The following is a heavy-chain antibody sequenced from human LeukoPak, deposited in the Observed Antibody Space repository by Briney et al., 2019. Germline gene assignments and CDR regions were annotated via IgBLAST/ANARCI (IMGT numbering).Heavy chain of an antibody. Sequence: ASVKVSCKASGYTFTNYGMSWMRQAPGQGLEWMGWISAYSSTNYARKFQGRITITTDASTTTAYMELRSLRSDDTAVYYCARAGYGDLIAGPDYWGQGTLVTVS. J-gene: IGHJ4*02. D-gene: IGHD3-10*01. CDR2: ISAYSST. CDR3: ARAGYGDLIAGPDY. V-gene: IGHV1-18*01. CDR1: GYTFTNYG.